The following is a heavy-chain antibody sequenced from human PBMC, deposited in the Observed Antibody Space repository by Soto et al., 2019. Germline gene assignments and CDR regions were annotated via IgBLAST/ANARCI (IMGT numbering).Heavy chain of an antibody. CDR1: GGSISSSSYY. V-gene: IGHV4-39*01. D-gene: IGHD3-9*01. Sequence: SETLSLTCTVSGGSISSSSYYWGCIRQPPGKGLEWIGSIYYSGSTYYNPSLKSRVTISVDTSKNQFSLKLSSVTAADTAVYYCASSGPLLRYFDWSTDAFDIWGQGTMVT. J-gene: IGHJ3*02. CDR3: ASSGPLLRYFDWSTDAFDI. CDR2: IYYSGST.